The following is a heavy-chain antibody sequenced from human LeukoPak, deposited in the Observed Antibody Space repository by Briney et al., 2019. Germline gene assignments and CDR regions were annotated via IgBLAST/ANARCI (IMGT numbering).Heavy chain of an antibody. D-gene: IGHD6-25*01. CDR2: INPYSGAI. J-gene: IGHJ4*02. V-gene: IGHV1-2*02. CDR3: PRDSDGYYFDY. Sequence: ASVKVSCKSSVFTFTDEYIHCVRQAPGQGLEWMGWINPYSGAINYAQKFQGRVTMTSDTSISTAYMELNRLTSDDTAVYHCPRDSDGYYFDYWGQGTLVTVSS. CDR1: VFTFTDEY.